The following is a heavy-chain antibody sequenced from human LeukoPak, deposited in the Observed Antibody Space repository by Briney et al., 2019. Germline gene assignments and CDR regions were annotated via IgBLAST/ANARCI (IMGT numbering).Heavy chain of an antibody. Sequence: GGSLRLSCAASGFTFSSYSMNWVRQAPGKGLEWVSSISSSSSYIYYADSVKGRFTISRDNAKNSLYLQMNSLRAEDTAVYYCARDKPHCYDSSGYGYWGQGTLVTVSS. CDR3: ARDKPHCYDSSGYGY. CDR1: GFTFSSYS. D-gene: IGHD3-22*01. CDR2: ISSSSSYI. V-gene: IGHV3-21*01. J-gene: IGHJ4*02.